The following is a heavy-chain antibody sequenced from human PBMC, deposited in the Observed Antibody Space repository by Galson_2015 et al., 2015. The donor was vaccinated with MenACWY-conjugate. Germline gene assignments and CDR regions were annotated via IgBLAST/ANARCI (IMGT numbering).Heavy chain of an antibody. V-gene: IGHV4-4*02. Sequence: ETLSLTCAVSGASISTTNWWTWVRQSPGKGLEWIGEFHHSGITNYSPSLRSRHPISVDKSKNQFSLNLSSVTAADTAVYYCATRHESPSWGQGTLVTVSS. CDR2: FHHSGIT. J-gene: IGHJ5*02. CDR1: GASISTTNW. D-gene: IGHD2-2*01. CDR3: ATRHESPS.